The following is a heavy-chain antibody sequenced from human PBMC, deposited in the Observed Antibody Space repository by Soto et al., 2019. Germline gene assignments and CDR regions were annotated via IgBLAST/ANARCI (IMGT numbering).Heavy chain of an antibody. CDR1: GYTFTSYG. Sequence: QVQLVQSGTEVKKPGASVNVSCKAFGYTFTSYGFSWVRQVPRQGLEWLGWISAFNGDTQYAQTMKGRLTVTTDTSTTPVHMEPRGLTPGDPAAYYCAREGGWQRMVPSDWGQGALVTVS. D-gene: IGHD6-25*01. J-gene: IGHJ4*02. CDR3: AREGGWQRMVPSD. V-gene: IGHV1-18*04. CDR2: ISAFNGDT.